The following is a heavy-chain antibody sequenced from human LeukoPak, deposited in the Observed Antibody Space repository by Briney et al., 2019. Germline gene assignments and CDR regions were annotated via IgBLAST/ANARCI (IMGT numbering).Heavy chain of an antibody. CDR1: GFTFGDYA. Sequence: GGSLRLSCTASGFTFGDYAMSWIRQAPGKGLEWVGFIRSKAYGETADYAASVKGRFTISRDDSKAIAYLQMNSLKTEDTAVYHCTRDRGAYNLYDYWGRGTLVTVSS. D-gene: IGHD1-1*01. CDR3: TRDRGAYNLYDY. V-gene: IGHV3-49*03. J-gene: IGHJ4*02. CDR2: IRSKAYGETA.